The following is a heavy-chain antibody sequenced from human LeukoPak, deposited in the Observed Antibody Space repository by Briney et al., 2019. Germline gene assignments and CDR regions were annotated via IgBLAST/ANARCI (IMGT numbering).Heavy chain of an antibody. Sequence: PGGSLRLSCAASGFTVSSNYMSWVRQAPGKGLEWVSVIYSGGSTYYADSVKGRFTISRDNSKNTLYLQMDSLRAEDTAVYYCARSDYGDYGVGVWFDPWGQGTLVTVSS. CDR1: GFTVSSNY. CDR2: IYSGGST. D-gene: IGHD4-17*01. J-gene: IGHJ5*02. CDR3: ARSDYGDYGVGVWFDP. V-gene: IGHV3-66*01.